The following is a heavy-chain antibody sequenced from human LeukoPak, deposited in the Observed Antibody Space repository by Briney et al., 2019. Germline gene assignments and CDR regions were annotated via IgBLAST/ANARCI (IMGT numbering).Heavy chain of an antibody. Sequence: ASVKVSCKVSGYALTDLSMHWVRQTLGKGLEWMGGIDPEDGEITYAQKFQGRVTMTEDTSTDTAYMELSSLRSEDTAVYFCASRLLIHLWAKDFWGQGTLVTVSS. D-gene: IGHD5-18*01. V-gene: IGHV1-24*01. CDR2: IDPEDGEI. CDR3: ASRLLIHLWAKDF. CDR1: GYALTDLS. J-gene: IGHJ4*02.